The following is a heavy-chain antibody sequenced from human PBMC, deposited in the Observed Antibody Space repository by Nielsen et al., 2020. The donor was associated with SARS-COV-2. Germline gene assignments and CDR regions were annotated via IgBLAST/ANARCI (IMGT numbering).Heavy chain of an antibody. V-gene: IGHV3-11*01. J-gene: IGHJ6*02. CDR1: GFTFSDYY. Sequence: GESLKISCAASGFTFSDYYMSWIRQAPGKGLEWVSYISSSGSTIYYADSVKGRFTISRDSAKNSLYLQMNSLRAEDTAVYYCARGTSRITIFGVVTLHGMDVWGQGTTVTVSS. CDR3: ARGTSRITIFGVVTLHGMDV. D-gene: IGHD3-3*01. CDR2: ISSSGSTI.